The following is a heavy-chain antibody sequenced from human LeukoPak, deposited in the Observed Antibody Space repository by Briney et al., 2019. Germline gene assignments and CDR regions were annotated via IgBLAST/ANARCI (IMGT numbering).Heavy chain of an antibody. CDR1: GFTFSNYG. D-gene: IGHD3-16*01. J-gene: IGHJ4*02. Sequence: PGGSLRLSCAASGFTFSNYGMHWVRQAPGKGLEWVATITYEGSSEYYADSVKDRFTVSRDNSKNTLYLQMSSLKTEDTAVYYCAKRGDGGHKSLEYWGQGTLVIVSS. CDR2: ITYEGSSE. V-gene: IGHV3-30*18. CDR3: AKRGDGGHKSLEY.